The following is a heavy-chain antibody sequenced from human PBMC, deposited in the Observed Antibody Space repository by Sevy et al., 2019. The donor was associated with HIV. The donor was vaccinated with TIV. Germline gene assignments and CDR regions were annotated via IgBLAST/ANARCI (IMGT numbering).Heavy chain of an antibody. Sequence: SETLSLTCTVSGGSISSYYWSWIRQPPGKGLEWIGYFYYSGSTNYNPSLKSRVTISVDTSKNQFSLKLSSVTAADTAVYYCARDRFLGPIDYWGQGTLVTVSS. D-gene: IGHD3-16*01. CDR1: GGSISSYY. CDR3: ARDRFLGPIDY. J-gene: IGHJ4*02. CDR2: FYYSGST. V-gene: IGHV4-59*01.